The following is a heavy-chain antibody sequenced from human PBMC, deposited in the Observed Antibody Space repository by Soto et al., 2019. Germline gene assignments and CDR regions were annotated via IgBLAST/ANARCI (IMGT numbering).Heavy chain of an antibody. CDR2: ISSSSSTI. Sequence: GGSLRLSCTASGFTFSSCAMNWVRQAPGKGLEWVSYISSSSSTIYYADSVRGRFTISRDNAKNSLYLQMNSLRAEDTAVYYCARDNYVWVVWGQGTTVTVSS. V-gene: IGHV3-48*01. CDR1: GFTFSSCA. CDR3: ARDNYVWVV. J-gene: IGHJ6*02.